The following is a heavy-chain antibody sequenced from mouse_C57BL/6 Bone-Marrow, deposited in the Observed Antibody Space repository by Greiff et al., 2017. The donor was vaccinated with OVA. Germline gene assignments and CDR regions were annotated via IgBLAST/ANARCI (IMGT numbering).Heavy chain of an antibody. Sequence: VQLKQSGTVLARPGASVKMSCKPSGYTFTSYWMHWVKQRPGQGLEWIGAIYPGNSDTSYNQKFKGKAKLTAVTSASTAYMELSSLTNEDSAVYYCKVLWLRRGYYFDYWGQGTTLTVSS. D-gene: IGHD2-2*01. J-gene: IGHJ2*01. CDR2: IYPGNSDT. V-gene: IGHV1-5*01. CDR3: KVLWLRRGYYFDY. CDR1: GYTFTSYW.